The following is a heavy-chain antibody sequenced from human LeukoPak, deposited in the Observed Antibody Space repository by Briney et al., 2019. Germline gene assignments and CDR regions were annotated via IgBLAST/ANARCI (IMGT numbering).Heavy chain of an antibody. D-gene: IGHD6-13*01. CDR3: ARQTIAAAGKTLDY. Sequence: SETLSLTCTVSGGSISSYYWSWIRQPPGKGLEWIGYIYYSGSTNYNPSLKSRVTISVDTSKNQFSPKLSSVTAADTAVYYCARQTIAAAGKTLDYWGQGTLVTVSS. CDR2: IYYSGST. CDR1: GGSISSYY. V-gene: IGHV4-59*08. J-gene: IGHJ4*02.